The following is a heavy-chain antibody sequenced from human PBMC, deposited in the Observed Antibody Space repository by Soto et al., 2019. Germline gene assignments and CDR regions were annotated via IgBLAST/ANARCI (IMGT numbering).Heavy chain of an antibody. D-gene: IGHD3-9*01. CDR2: ISAYNGIT. V-gene: IGHV1-18*01. J-gene: IGHJ3*02. CDR1: GYTFTSYG. Sequence: ASVKVSCKASGYTFTSYGITWLRQAPGQGLEWMGWISAYNGITNYAQKLQDRVTMTTDTSTSTAYMELRSLRSDDTAVYYCARDPDYDTLTGYTSDAFDIWGQGTMVTVSS. CDR3: ARDPDYDTLTGYTSDAFDI.